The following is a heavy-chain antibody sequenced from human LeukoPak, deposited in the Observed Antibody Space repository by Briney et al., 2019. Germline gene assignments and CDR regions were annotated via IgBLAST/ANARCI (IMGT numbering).Heavy chain of an antibody. Sequence: GGSLRLSCAASGFTFLSYGMHWVRQAPGKGLEWVAFIRYDGSNKYYADSVKGRFTISRDNSKNMLYLEVISLTADDTAVYYCAKDDAWLRFGEWSQGTLVTVSS. CDR1: GFTFLSYG. J-gene: IGHJ4*02. D-gene: IGHD3-10*01. CDR3: AKDDAWLRFGE. V-gene: IGHV3-30*02. CDR2: IRYDGSNK.